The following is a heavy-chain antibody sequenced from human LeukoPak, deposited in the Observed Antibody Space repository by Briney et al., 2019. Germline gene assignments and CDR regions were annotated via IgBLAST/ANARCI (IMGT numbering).Heavy chain of an antibody. J-gene: IGHJ4*02. V-gene: IGHV1-2*02. CDR1: GYTFTAYY. CDR2: MVPSSGVS. D-gene: IGHD2-2*01. Sequence: ASVKVSCKASGYTFTAYYVHWVRQAPGQGLEWMGYMVPSSGVSHYSQKFQDRVTMTRDTSTSTAYLELSGLTSDDTAVYYCSTEDKYCTTTTCVDFWGQGTLVTVSS. CDR3: STEDKYCTTTTCVDF.